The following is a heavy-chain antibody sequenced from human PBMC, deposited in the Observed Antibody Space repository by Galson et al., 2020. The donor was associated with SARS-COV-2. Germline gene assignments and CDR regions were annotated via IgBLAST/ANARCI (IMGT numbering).Heavy chain of an antibody. V-gene: IGHV3-73*01. D-gene: IGHD6-6*01. CDR3: TREPPDTSSFWDAFDI. Sequence: GGSLRLSCATSGFTFSDSPMHWVRQASGKGLEWVGRIRSKANNYATAYAASLKGRFTISRDDSKNTAYLQMNSLKTEDTAVYFCTREPPDTSSFWDAFDIWGQGTMVTVSS. CDR2: IRSKANNYAT. CDR1: GFTFSDSP. J-gene: IGHJ3*02.